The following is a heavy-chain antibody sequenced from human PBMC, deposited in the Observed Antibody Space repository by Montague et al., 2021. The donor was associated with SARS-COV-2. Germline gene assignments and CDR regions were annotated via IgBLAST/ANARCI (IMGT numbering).Heavy chain of an antibody. CDR1: GFSLSTSGMC. D-gene: IGHD3-9*01. Sequence: PALVKPTQTLTLTCTFSGFSLSTSGMCVSWIRQPPGKALEWLARIDWDDDKYYSTSLKTRLTISKDTSKNQVVLTMTNMDPADTATYYCARIQYDILTGYQTLFDYWGQGTLVTVSS. CDR2: IDWDDDK. CDR3: ARIQYDILTGYQTLFDY. V-gene: IGHV2-70*11. J-gene: IGHJ4*02.